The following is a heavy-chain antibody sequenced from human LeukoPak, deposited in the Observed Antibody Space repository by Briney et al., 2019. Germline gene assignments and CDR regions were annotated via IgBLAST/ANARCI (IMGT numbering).Heavy chain of an antibody. D-gene: IGHD3-22*01. Sequence: SETLSLTCTVSGASINSNFWSWLRQSPGKGLEWIAYIYHSGEINYNPSLGSRVTISLDTSKNQDSLKMTSVTAADTAVYYCARGHYDLGPWGQGTLVTVSS. CDR1: GASINSNF. CDR2: IYHSGEI. CDR3: ARGHYDLGP. V-gene: IGHV4-59*01. J-gene: IGHJ5*02.